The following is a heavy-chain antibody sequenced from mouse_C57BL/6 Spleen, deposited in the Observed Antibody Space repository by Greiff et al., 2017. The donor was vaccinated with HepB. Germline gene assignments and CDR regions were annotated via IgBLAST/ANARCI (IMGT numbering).Heavy chain of an antibody. J-gene: IGHJ4*01. D-gene: IGHD1-3*01. CDR3: ARESKGDAMDY. V-gene: IGHV1-39*01. CDR2: INPNYGTT. CDR1: GYSFTDYN. Sequence: EVKVVESGPELVKPGASVKISCKASGYSFTDYNMNWVKQSDGKSLEWIGVINPNYGTTSYNQKFKGKATLTVDQSSSTAYMQLNSLTSEDSAVYYCARESKGDAMDYWGQGTSVTVSS.